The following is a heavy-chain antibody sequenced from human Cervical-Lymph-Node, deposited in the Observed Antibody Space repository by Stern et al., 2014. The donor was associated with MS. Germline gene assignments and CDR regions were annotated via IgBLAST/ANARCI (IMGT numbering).Heavy chain of an antibody. D-gene: IGHD3-10*01. J-gene: IGHJ4*02. CDR1: GDSIYRGTYY. Sequence: VQLQESGRGLVQPTQTLSLTCTVSGDSIYRGTYYWSWMRQSAGLGLEWIGRINVSGSTNSNPSLKSRLTMSIDKSKNQFYLRLSWVTAADTAVYYCARDRGVGDLFDYWGQGTLGIVSS. CDR3: ARDRGVGDLFDY. CDR2: INVSGST. V-gene: IGHV4-61*02.